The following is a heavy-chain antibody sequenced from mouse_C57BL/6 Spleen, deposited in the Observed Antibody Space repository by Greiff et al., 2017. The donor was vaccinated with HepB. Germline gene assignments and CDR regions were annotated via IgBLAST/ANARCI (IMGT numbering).Heavy chain of an antibody. V-gene: IGHV3-1*01. CDR3: ARDHYDHYAMDY. J-gene: IGHJ4*01. CDR2: ISYSGST. CDR1: GYSITSGYD. D-gene: IGHD2-4*01. Sequence: VQLQQSGPGMVKPSQSLSLTCTVTGYSITSGYDWHWIRHFPGNKLEWMGYISYSGSTNYNPSLKSRISITHDTSKNHFFLKLNSVTTEDTATYYCARDHYDHYAMDYWGQGTSVTVSS.